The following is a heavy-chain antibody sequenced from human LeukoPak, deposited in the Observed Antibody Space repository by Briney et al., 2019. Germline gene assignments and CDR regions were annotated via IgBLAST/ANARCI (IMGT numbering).Heavy chain of an antibody. CDR3: ARDSSEFRSLIPH. J-gene: IGHJ1*01. CDR1: GYTFTSYG. V-gene: IGHV1-69*13. Sequence: SVKVSCKASGYTFTSYGISWVRQAPGQGLEWMGGIIPIFGTANYAEKFRGRVTITADETTSTAYMELSRLKSEDTAVYYCARDSSEFRSLIPHWGQGTLVTVSP. CDR2: IIPIFGTA. D-gene: IGHD2-21*01.